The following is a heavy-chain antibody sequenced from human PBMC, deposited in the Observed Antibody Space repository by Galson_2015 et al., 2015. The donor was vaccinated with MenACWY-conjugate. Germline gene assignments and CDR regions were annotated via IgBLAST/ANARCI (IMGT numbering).Heavy chain of an antibody. CDR3: DYYDSSGRDAFDI. CDR2: IIPIFGTA. CDR1: GGTFSSYA. V-gene: IGHV1-69*13. D-gene: IGHD3-22*01. Sequence: SVKVSCKASGGTFSSYAISWVRQAPGQGLEWMGGIIPIFGTANYAQKFQGRVTITADESTSTAYMELSSLRSEDTAVYYCDYYDSSGRDAFDIWGQGTMVTVSS. J-gene: IGHJ3*02.